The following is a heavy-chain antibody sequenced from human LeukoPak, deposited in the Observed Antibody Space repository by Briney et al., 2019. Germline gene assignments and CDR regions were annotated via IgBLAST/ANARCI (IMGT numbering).Heavy chain of an antibody. D-gene: IGHD2-2*01. CDR2: ISGSGGST. CDR3: AKDRQYQLLPDAFDI. V-gene: IGHV3-23*01. CDR1: GFTYSNYA. J-gene: IGHJ3*02. Sequence: PGGSLRLSCTASGFTYSNYAMSWVRQAPGKGLEWVSGISGSGGSTYYADSVKGRFTISRDNSKNTLYLQMNSLRAEDTAVYYCAKDRQYQLLPDAFDIWGQGTMVTVSS.